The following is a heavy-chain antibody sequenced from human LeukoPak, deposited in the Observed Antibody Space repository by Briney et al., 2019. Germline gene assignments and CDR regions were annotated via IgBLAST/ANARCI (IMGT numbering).Heavy chain of an antibody. D-gene: IGHD2-15*01. V-gene: IGHV4-30-4*01. J-gene: IGHJ3*02. CDR2: IYDSGST. CDR1: GASIRSGDYY. CDR3: ARDCSGGSCYGAFDI. Sequence: SETLSLTCTVSGASIRSGDYYWSWIRQPPGKGLEWIGYIYDSGSTYYNPSLKSRITISVDTSENRFSLKLSSVTATDTAVYCCARDCSGGSCYGAFDIWGQGTMVTVSS.